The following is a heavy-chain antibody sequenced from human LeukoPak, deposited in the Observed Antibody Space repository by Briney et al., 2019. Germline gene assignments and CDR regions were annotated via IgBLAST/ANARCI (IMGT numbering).Heavy chain of an antibody. CDR3: ARGWEAVAGTDY. CDR2: MNPNSGNT. Sequence: GASVKVSCKASGYTFTSYAINWVRQATGQGLEWMGWMNPNSGNTGYAQKFQGRVTMTRNTSISTAYMELSSLRSEDTAVYYCARGWEAVAGTDYWGQGTLVTVSS. D-gene: IGHD6-19*01. V-gene: IGHV1-8*01. J-gene: IGHJ4*02. CDR1: GYTFTSYA.